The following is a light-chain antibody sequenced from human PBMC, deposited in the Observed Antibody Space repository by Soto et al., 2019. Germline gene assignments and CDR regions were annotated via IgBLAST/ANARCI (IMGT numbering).Light chain of an antibody. CDR2: GAS. CDR1: QSVSSSY. CDR3: QQYGSSPPT. J-gene: IGKJ1*01. Sequence: EIVLTQSPGTLSLSPGERATLSCRASQSVSSSYLAWYQQKPGQAPRLLIYGASSRATGIPDRFSGSGSGTDLTLTNSRLESEDFAVYYCQQYGSSPPTFGQGTKVEIK. V-gene: IGKV3-20*01.